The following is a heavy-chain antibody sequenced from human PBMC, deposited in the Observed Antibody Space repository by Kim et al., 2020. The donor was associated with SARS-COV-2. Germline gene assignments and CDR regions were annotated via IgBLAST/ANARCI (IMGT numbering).Heavy chain of an antibody. V-gene: IGHV3-15*01. CDR3: TTVNSSSWYGWYFDL. Sequence: GGSLRLSCAASGFTFSNAWMSWVRQAPGKGLEWVGRIKSKTDGGTTDYAAPVKGRFTISRDDSKNTLYLQMNSLKTEDTAVYYCTTVNSSSWYGWYFDLWGRGTLVTVSS. CDR1: GFTFSNAW. J-gene: IGHJ2*01. CDR2: IKSKTDGGTT. D-gene: IGHD6-13*01.